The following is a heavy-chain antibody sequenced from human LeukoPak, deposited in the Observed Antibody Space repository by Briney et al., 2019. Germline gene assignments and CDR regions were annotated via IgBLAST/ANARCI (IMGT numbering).Heavy chain of an antibody. V-gene: IGHV1-69*04. D-gene: IGHD2-21*02. Sequence: SVKVSCKASGGTFSSYAISWVRQAPGQGLEWMGRIIPILGIANYAQKFQGRVTITADKSTSTAYMELSSLRSEDTAVYYCASTPLIYCGGDCYYFDYWGQGTLVTVSS. J-gene: IGHJ4*02. CDR1: GGTFSSYA. CDR3: ASTPLIYCGGDCYYFDY. CDR2: IIPILGIA.